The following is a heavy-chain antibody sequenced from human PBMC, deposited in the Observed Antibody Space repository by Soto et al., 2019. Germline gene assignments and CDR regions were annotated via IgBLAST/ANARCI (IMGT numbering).Heavy chain of an antibody. D-gene: IGHD6-19*01. Sequence: EVQLVESGGGLVQPGGSLRLSCAASGFTFSSYSMNWVRQAPGKGLEWVSYISSSSSTIYYADSVKGRFTISRDNAKNSLYLQMYSLRDEDTAVYYCARDDSSSGWYSSFDYWGQGTLVTVSS. CDR1: GFTFSSYS. J-gene: IGHJ4*02. CDR3: ARDDSSSGWYSSFDY. CDR2: ISSSSSTI. V-gene: IGHV3-48*02.